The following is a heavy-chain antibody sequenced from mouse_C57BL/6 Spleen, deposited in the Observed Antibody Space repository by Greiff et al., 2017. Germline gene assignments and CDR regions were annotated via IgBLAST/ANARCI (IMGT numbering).Heavy chain of an antibody. CDR1: GYAFSSSW. CDR3: AREETYYSNYAWFAY. J-gene: IGHJ3*01. CDR2: IYPGDGDT. D-gene: IGHD2-5*01. Sequence: VMLVESGPELVKPGASVKISCKASGYAFSSSWMNWVKQRPGKGLEWIGRIYPGDGDTNYNGKFKGKATLTADKSSSTAYMQLSSLTSEDSAVYFCAREETYYSNYAWFAYWGQGTLVTVSA. V-gene: IGHV1-82*01.